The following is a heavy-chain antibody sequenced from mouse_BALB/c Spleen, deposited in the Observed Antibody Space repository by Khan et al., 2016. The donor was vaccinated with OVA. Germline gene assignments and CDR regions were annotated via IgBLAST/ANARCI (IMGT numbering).Heavy chain of an antibody. CDR3: VLSLNYSCSADEGFDY. D-gene: IGHD1-1*01. V-gene: IGHV1S136*01. Sequence: VQLKQSGPELVKPGASVKMSCKASGYTFTSYVMHWVKQKPGQGLEWIGYISPNSDGSKYNEKFRGKATLTSDKSSSTAFMELSSLTSEDSAAYYCVLSLNYSCSADEGFDYWGQGTLVTVSA. CDR1: GYTFTSYV. J-gene: IGHJ3*01. CDR2: ISPNSDGS.